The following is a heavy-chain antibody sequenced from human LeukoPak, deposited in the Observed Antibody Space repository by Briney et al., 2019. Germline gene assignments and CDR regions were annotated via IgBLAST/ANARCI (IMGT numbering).Heavy chain of an antibody. CDR3: ARASHDYGDXSHFDY. D-gene: IGHD4-17*01. CDR1: GGSISSRNW. Sequence: SETLSLTCAVSGGSISSRNWWSWVRPAPGKGLGGSGEIYHSGSTNYNPSLKTRVTISVDKSKNQFSLKLSSVTAADTAVYYCARASHDYGDXSHFDYWGQGTLVTVXX. J-gene: IGHJ4*02. V-gene: IGHV4-4*02. CDR2: IYHSGST.